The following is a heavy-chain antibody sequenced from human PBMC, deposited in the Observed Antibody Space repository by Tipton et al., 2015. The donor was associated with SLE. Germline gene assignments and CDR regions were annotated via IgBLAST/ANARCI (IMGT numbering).Heavy chain of an antibody. CDR3: ARGGLVIVHFDP. D-gene: IGHD2-21*01. V-gene: IGHV4-59*01. J-gene: IGHJ5*02. CDR1: DGSFSGFS. Sequence: TLSLTCAVSDGSFSGFSWSWIRQPPGKGLEWIGYIYYSGSTNYNPSLKSRVTISVDTSKNQFSLKLTSVTAADTAVYYCARGGLVIVHFDPWGQGTLVTVSS. CDR2: IYYSGST.